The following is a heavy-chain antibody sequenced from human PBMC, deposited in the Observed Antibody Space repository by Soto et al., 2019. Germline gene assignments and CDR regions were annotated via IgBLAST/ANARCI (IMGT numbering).Heavy chain of an antibody. D-gene: IGHD6-19*01. CDR3: ATTGSGWRYFDY. V-gene: IGHV1-24*01. Sequence: QVQLVQSGAEVKKPGASVKVSCKVSGYTLTELSIHWVRQAPGKGLEWMGGFDPENGETIYAQKFQGRVTMTEDTSTDTAYMELSSLRSEDTAVYYCATTGSGWRYFDYWGQGTLVTVSS. J-gene: IGHJ4*02. CDR1: GYTLTELS. CDR2: FDPENGET.